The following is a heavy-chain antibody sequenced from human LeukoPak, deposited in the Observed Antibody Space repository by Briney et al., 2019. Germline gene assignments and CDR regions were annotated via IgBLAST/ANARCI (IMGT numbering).Heavy chain of an antibody. Sequence: PGRSLTLSCTTAGFSFTHAWMNWFCQAPGRWAGWVGRIKSNIDCGASAYGKPVKCRFTVSRDDSKSTIYLHMNALQIEDTAIYYCMSDPLTRGGVEPWGQGTLVTVSS. CDR3: MSDPLTRGGVEP. J-gene: IGHJ5*02. V-gene: IGHV3-15*01. D-gene: IGHD7-27*01. CDR1: GFSFTHAW. CDR2: IKSNIDCGAS.